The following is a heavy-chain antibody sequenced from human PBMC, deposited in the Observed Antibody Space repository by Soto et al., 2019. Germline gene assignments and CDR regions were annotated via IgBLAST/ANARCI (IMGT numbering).Heavy chain of an antibody. J-gene: IGHJ1*01. D-gene: IGHD6-13*01. CDR2: INWNSCSI. Sequence: EVQLVESGGGLVQPGRSLRLSCAASGFTFDDYAMNWVRQVPGKGLEWVSGINWNSCSIGYGDSVKGRFAISRDNAKNSLHLQMNILSAEDTAFYYCVKDESINWYSGHFRHWGQGTLVTVS. V-gene: IGHV3-9*01. CDR3: VKDESINWYSGHFRH. CDR1: GFTFDDYA.